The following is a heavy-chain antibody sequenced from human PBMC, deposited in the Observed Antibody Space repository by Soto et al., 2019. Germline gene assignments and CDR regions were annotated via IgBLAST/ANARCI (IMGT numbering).Heavy chain of an antibody. Sequence: GGSLRLSCAASGFTFNKYLMSWVRQAPGRGLEWVAGISGSGGSTYYADSVKGRFTISRDNANNTVFLQMNSLRVDDTAVYYCTKDVQEITLFYFDYWGQGTLVTVSS. CDR1: GFTFNKYL. CDR2: ISGSGGST. D-gene: IGHD3-10*01. J-gene: IGHJ4*02. CDR3: TKDVQEITLFYFDY. V-gene: IGHV3-23*01.